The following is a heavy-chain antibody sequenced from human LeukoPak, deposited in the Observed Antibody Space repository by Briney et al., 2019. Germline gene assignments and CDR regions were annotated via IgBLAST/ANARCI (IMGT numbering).Heavy chain of an antibody. CDR2: LSGSGGST. Sequence: GGSLRLSCAASGFTFSTYAMIWVRQAPGKGLEWVSALSGSGGSTYYADSVKGRFTISRDNSKNTVYLQMNSLRAEDTALYYGAKDGGFWGQGTLVTVSS. CDR1: GFTFSTYA. J-gene: IGHJ4*02. D-gene: IGHD2-15*01. CDR3: AKDGGF. V-gene: IGHV3-23*01.